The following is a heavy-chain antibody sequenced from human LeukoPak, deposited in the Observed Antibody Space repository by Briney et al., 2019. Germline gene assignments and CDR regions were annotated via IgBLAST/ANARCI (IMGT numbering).Heavy chain of an antibody. Sequence: GGSLRLSCAASGFTFSNAWMSWVRQAPGKGLEWVTVISADGRIQYYSDSVKGRFTISRDNSLNTLHLQMNNLRAGDTAVYYCAREFGHDRWYFDYWGQGALVTVSS. V-gene: IGHV3-30*03. J-gene: IGHJ4*02. CDR2: ISADGRIQ. CDR3: AREFGHDRWYFDY. CDR1: GFTFSNAW. D-gene: IGHD5-12*01.